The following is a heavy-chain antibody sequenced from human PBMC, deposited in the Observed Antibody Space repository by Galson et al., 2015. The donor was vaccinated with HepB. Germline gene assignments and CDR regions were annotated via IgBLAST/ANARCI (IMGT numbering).Heavy chain of an antibody. Sequence: SLRLSCAASGFTFSNYALYWVRQAPGKGLEWVAVISYDGSNKYYGDSVKGRFTISRDNSKNTLYLQMNSLRLDDTAVYYCGRGGLRAVAGTKGDYWGQGTLGTVPS. V-gene: IGHV3-30-3*01. D-gene: IGHD6-19*01. CDR2: ISYDGSNK. CDR1: GFTFSNYA. CDR3: GRGGLRAVAGTKGDY. J-gene: IGHJ4*02.